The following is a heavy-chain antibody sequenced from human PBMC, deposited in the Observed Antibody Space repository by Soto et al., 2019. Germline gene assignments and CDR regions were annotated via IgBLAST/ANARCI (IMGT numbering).Heavy chain of an antibody. D-gene: IGHD6-13*01. V-gene: IGHV4-39*01. CDR2: IYYSGST. CDR1: GGSISSSSYY. CDR3: AREIRGSSWYPRDY. J-gene: IGHJ4*02. Sequence: SETLSLTCTVSGGSISSSSYYWGWILHPPGKGLEWIGSIYYSGSTYYNPSLKSRVTISVDTSKNQFFLKLNSVTAADTAVYYCAREIRGSSWYPRDYWGQGAMVTVSP.